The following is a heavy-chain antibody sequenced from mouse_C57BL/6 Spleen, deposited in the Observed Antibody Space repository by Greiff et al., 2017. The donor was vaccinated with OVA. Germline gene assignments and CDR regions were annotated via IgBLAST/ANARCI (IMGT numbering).Heavy chain of an antibody. J-gene: IGHJ2*01. Sequence: QVQLQQPGAELVKPGASVKLSCKASGYTFTSYWMHWVKQRPGQGLEWIGMIQPNSGSTNYNDKLKSKATLTVDKSSSTAYMQLSSLTSDDSAVYYSARVYEGYYSYYFDYWGQGTPLTVSS. D-gene: IGHD2-3*01. CDR1: GYTFTSYW. CDR3: ARVYEGYYSYYFDY. CDR2: IQPNSGST. V-gene: IGHV1-64*01.